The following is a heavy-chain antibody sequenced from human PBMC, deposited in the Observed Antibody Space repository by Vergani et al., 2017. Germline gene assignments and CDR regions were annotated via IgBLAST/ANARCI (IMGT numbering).Heavy chain of an antibody. CDR1: GGPINSSSHY. CDR2: IYYSGST. J-gene: IGHJ4*02. CDR3: ARNLGRWFSGGY. V-gene: IGHV4-39*01. Sequence: QLQLQELGPGLVKPSETLSLTCTVSGGPINSSSHYWGWIRQPPGKGLEWIGSIYYSGSTYYNPSLKSRVTISVDTSKNQFSLKLGSVTAADTAVYYCARNLGRWFSGGYWGQGTLVTVSS. D-gene: IGHD3-10*01.